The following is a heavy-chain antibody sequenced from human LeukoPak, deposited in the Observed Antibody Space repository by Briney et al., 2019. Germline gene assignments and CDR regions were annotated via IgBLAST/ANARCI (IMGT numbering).Heavy chain of an antibody. CDR2: FYHLEGT. V-gene: IGHV4-39*02. CDR1: GVSINTNSYF. Sequence: SETLSLTCIVSGVSINTNSYFWGWIRQSPGKGLEWIGSFYHLEGTNYNPSLKSRVTVSVDTSRNHFSLKMTSVTAADTAVYYCSMSHIFWGAFDFWGQGSLVTVSS. J-gene: IGHJ4*02. D-gene: IGHD3-16*01. CDR3: SMSHIFWGAFDF.